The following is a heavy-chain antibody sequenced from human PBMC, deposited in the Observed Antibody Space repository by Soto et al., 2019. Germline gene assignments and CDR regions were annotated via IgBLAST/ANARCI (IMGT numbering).Heavy chain of an antibody. Sequence: GSSVKVSSKASGYTFTSYDINWVRQATGQGLEWMGWMNPNSGNTGYAQKFQGRVTMTRNTSISTAYMELSSLRSEDTPVYYCASGIVRAALHYYHLAVCGKGSSIPGSS. D-gene: IGHD2-2*01. J-gene: IGHJ6*03. CDR1: GYTFTSYD. CDR3: ASGIVRAALHYYHLAV. CDR2: MNPNSGNT. V-gene: IGHV1-8*01.